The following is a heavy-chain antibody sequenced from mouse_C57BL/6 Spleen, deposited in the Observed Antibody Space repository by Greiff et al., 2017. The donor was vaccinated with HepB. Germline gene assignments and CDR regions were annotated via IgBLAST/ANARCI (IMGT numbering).Heavy chain of an antibody. CDR2: INPSNGGT. J-gene: IGHJ1*03. D-gene: IGHD1-1*01. V-gene: IGHV1-53*01. CDR1: GYTFTSYW. CDR3: AKSFNYYGSSPSYWYFDV. Sequence: VKLQESGTELVKPGASVKLSCKASGYTFTSYWMHWVKQRPGQGLEWIGNINPSNGGTNYNEKFKSKATLTVDKSSSTAYMQLSSLTSEDSAVYYCAKSFNYYGSSPSYWYFDVWGTGTTVTVSS.